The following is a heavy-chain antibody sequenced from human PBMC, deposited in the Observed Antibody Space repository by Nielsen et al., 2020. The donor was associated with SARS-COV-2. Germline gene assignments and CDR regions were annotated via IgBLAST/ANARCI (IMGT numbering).Heavy chain of an antibody. Sequence: ASVKVSCKASGGTFSSYAISWVRQAPGQGLEWMGWISAYNGNTNYAQKLQGRVTMTTDTSTSTAYMELRSLRSDDTAVYYCAVIAAAGYYYYYGMDVWGQGTTVTVSS. CDR1: GGTFSSYA. D-gene: IGHD6-13*01. CDR3: AVIAAAGYYYYYGMDV. CDR2: ISAYNGNT. V-gene: IGHV1-18*01. J-gene: IGHJ6*02.